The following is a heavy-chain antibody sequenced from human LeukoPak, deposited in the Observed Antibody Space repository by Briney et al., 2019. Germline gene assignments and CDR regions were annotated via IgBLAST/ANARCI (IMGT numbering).Heavy chain of an antibody. CDR3: ARPNYHDSGFEY. CDR1: GYSFASHW. Sequence: GESLKISCKGSGYSFASHWIGWVRQMPGKGLEWMGIIYPGDSNSRYSPSFQGQVTIPVDKSISTAYLQWSSLKASDTAMYYCARPNYHDSGFEYWGQGTLVTVSS. V-gene: IGHV5-51*01. J-gene: IGHJ4*02. D-gene: IGHD3-10*01. CDR2: IYPGDSNS.